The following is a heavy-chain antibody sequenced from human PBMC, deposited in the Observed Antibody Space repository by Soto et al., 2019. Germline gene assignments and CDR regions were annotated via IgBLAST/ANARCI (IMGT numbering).Heavy chain of an antibody. CDR3: AKDRLSDSGWDIDY. CDR2: MYPRGGNT. J-gene: IGHJ4*02. Sequence: GGSLRLSCAASGFTFSSVSMSWVRQAPGRGLEWVSSMYPRGGNTFYADSAKGRFTISRDNSKNTVYLQMNSLRAEDTAVYYCAKDRLSDSGWDIDYWGQGTLVTV. CDR1: GFTFSSVS. V-gene: IGHV3-23*01. D-gene: IGHD1-26*01.